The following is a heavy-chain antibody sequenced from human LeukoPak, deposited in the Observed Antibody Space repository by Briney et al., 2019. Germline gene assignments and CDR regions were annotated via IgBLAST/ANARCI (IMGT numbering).Heavy chain of an antibody. CDR3: ARDRAGPAALLRHFDY. J-gene: IGHJ4*02. CDR1: GYTFASYG. D-gene: IGHD2-2*01. Sequence: ASVKVSCKASGYTFASYGISWVRQAPGQGLEWMGWISTYNGNTNSARKLQGRVTMTTDTSTSTAYMVLGRLRSDDTAVYYCARDRAGPAALLRHFDYWGQGTLVTVSS. CDR2: ISTYNGNT. V-gene: IGHV1-18*01.